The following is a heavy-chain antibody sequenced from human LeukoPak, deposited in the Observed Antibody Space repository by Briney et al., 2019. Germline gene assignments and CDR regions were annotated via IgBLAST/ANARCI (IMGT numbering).Heavy chain of an antibody. Sequence: SETLSLTCAVYGGSFSDYYWSWIRQPPGKGLEWIGEINHSGSTNYNPSLKSRVTISVDTSKNQFSLKLSSVTAADTAVYYCARIRSDYGDYLFGMDVWGQGTTVTVSS. CDR2: INHSGST. CDR3: ARIRSDYGDYLFGMDV. D-gene: IGHD4-17*01. V-gene: IGHV4-34*01. CDR1: GGSFSDYY. J-gene: IGHJ6*02.